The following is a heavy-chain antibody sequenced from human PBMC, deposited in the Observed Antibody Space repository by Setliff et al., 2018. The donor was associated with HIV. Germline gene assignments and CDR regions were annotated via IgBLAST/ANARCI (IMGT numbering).Heavy chain of an antibody. D-gene: IGHD6-19*01. Sequence: PSENLSLTCTVSGDSVSTFNYYWGWIRRPPGKGVEWIASVYSSGTTYHSPSLRNRVTVSADRTKNQFSVKLTSVTAADTAIYYSARHRGVRDPSGWYGISWFDPWGQGSLVTVSS. CDR3: ARHRGVRDPSGWYGISWFDP. V-gene: IGHV4-39*01. J-gene: IGHJ5*02. CDR2: VYSSGTT. CDR1: GDSVSTFNYY.